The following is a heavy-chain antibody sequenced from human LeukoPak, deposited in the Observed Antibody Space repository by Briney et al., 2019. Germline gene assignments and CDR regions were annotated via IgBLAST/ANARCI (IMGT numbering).Heavy chain of an antibody. CDR2: IYYSGST. CDR1: GGSISSSNYY. CDR3: ARGALLGFTRLDHKYYYFDY. D-gene: IGHD2/OR15-2a*01. Sequence: SETLSLTCTVSGGSISSSNYYWGWIRQPPGKGLEWIGSIYYSGSTYYNPSLKSRVTISVDTSKNQFSLKLSSVTAADTAVYYCARGALLGFTRLDHKYYYFDYWGQGTLVTVSS. J-gene: IGHJ4*02. V-gene: IGHV4-39*01.